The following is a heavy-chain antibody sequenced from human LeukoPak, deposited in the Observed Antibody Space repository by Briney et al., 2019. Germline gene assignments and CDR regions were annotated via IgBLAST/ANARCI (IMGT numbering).Heavy chain of an antibody. CDR2: ISGSGGST. CDR3: ATDHRSMVRATNDHDY. Sequence: GGSLRLSCAAAGFTFSSYVMSWVRQAPGKGLEWVSAISGSGGSTYYADSVKGRFTISRDNSKNTLYLQMNSMRAEDTAVYYCATDHRSMVRATNDHDYWGQGTLVTVSS. V-gene: IGHV3-23*01. D-gene: IGHD3-10*01. CDR1: GFTFSSYV. J-gene: IGHJ4*02.